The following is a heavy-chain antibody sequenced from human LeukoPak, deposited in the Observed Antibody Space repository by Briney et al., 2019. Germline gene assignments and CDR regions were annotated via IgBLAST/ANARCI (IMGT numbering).Heavy chain of an antibody. CDR3: AIYGDYSVDY. D-gene: IGHD4-17*01. J-gene: IGHJ4*02. Sequence: PSETLSLTCAVYGGSFSGYYWSWIRQPPGKGLEWIGEINHSGSTNYNPSLKSRVTISVDTSKNQFSLKLSSVTAAGTAVYYCAIYGDYSVDYWGQGTLVTVSS. CDR2: INHSGST. V-gene: IGHV4-34*01. CDR1: GGSFSGYY.